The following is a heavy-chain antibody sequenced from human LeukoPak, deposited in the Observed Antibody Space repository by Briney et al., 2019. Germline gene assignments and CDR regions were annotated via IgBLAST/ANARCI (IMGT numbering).Heavy chain of an antibody. CDR2: IYYSGST. CDR1: GGSISPYY. CDR3: ARRIPSFKSFDI. J-gene: IGHJ3*02. D-gene: IGHD2-15*01. Sequence: PSETLSLTCTVSGGSISPYYWSWIRQPPGKGLEWIGYIYYSGSTNYNPSLKSRVTISVDTSKNQFSLKLSSVTAADTAVYYCARRIPSFKSFDIWGQGTMVTVSS. V-gene: IGHV4-59*12.